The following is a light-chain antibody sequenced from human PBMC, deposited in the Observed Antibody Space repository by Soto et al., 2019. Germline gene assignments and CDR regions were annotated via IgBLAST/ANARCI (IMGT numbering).Light chain of an antibody. J-gene: IGKJ5*01. CDR2: AAS. Sequence: ENVLTQSPGTLSLSPGERATLSCRASQSISRTYLAWYQQKPVQAPRLLIYAASTLESGVPSRFSATVSGTEFSLTITSLQPEDFATYYCQQLFDSTITFGQGTRLEIK. CDR1: QSISRTY. CDR3: QQLFDSTIT. V-gene: IGKV3-20*01.